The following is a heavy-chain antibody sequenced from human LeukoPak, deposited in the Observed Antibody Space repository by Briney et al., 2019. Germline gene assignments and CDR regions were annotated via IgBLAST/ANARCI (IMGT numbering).Heavy chain of an antibody. CDR2: ISDSDNSM. V-gene: IGHV3-21*01. CDR1: GFTLRSYS. CDR3: AREAEEAFDI. D-gene: IGHD1-14*01. J-gene: IGHJ3*02. Sequence: SGGSLRLSCAASGFTLRSYSMNWVRQAPGEGLEWVSSISDSDNSMYYANSVKGRFTISRDNTKNSLYLQMNSLRAEDTAVYYCAREAEEAFDIWGQGTMVTVSS.